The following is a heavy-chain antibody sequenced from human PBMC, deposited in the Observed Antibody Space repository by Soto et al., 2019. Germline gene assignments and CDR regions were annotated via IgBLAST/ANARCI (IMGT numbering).Heavy chain of an antibody. D-gene: IGHD2-15*01. V-gene: IGHV3-74*01. CDR3: AREGDPGYCSGGSCYIGLFYYYYYMDV. CDR2: INSDGSST. CDR1: GFTFSSYW. J-gene: IGHJ6*03. Sequence: GGSLRLSCAASGFTFSSYWMHWVRQAPGKGLVWISRINSDGSSTSYADSVKGRFTISRDNAKNTLYLQMNSLRAEDTAVYYCAREGDPGYCSGGSCYIGLFYYYYYMDVWGKGTTVTVSS.